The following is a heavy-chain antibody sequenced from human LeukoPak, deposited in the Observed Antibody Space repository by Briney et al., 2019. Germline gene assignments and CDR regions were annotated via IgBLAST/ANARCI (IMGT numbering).Heavy chain of an antibody. CDR3: ARVWAWGSGNYFDN. V-gene: IGHV3-20*04. CDR2: IRGDAGST. Sequence: GGSLRLSCAASGFTFDAFGMTWVRQAPGKGLEWVSAIRGDAGSTGYADSVKGRFTISRDNAKNSLYLQMNSLGVEDTALYYCARVWAWGSGNYFDNWGQGTLVTVSS. D-gene: IGHD7-27*01. J-gene: IGHJ4*02. CDR1: GFTFDAFG.